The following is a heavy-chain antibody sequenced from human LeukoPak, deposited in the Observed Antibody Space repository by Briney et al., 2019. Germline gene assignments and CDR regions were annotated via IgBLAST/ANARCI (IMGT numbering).Heavy chain of an antibody. CDR3: ARESGMEDFWSGYINWFDP. CDR1: GYTFTSYY. CDR2: INPSGGST. V-gene: IGHV1-46*01. J-gene: IGHJ5*02. D-gene: IGHD3-3*01. Sequence: GASVKVSCKASGYTFTSYYMHWVRQAPGQGLEWMGIINPSGGSTSYAQKFQGRVTMTRDTSTSTVYMELSSLRSEDTAVYYCARESGMEDFWSGYINWFDPWGQGTLVTVSS.